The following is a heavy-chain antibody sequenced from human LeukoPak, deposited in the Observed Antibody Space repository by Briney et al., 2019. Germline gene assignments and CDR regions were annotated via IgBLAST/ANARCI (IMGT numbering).Heavy chain of an antibody. V-gene: IGHV1-8*01. CDR2: MNPNSGNT. CDR1: GYTFTSYD. J-gene: IGHJ3*02. Sequence: ASVKVSCKASGYTFTSYDINWVRQATGQGLEWMGWMNPNSGNTGYAQKFQGRVTMTRNTSISTAYMELNSLRSEDTAVYYCARGWGIVVENAFDIWGQGTMVTVSS. CDR3: ARGWGIVVENAFDI. D-gene: IGHD3-22*01.